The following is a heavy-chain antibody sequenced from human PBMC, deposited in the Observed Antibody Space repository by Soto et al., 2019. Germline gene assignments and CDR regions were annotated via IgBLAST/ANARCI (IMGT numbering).Heavy chain of an antibody. CDR3: AKVGRFLEWLLTGPQDLLMDV. CDR1: GFTFSSYG. CDR2: ISYDGSNK. D-gene: IGHD3-3*01. Sequence: GGSLRLSCAASGFTFSSYGMHWVRQAPGKGLEWVAVISYDGSNKYYADSVKGRFTISRDNSKNTLYLQMNSLRAEDTAVYYCAKVGRFLEWLLTGPQDLLMDVWGQGTTVTVSS. V-gene: IGHV3-30*18. J-gene: IGHJ6*02.